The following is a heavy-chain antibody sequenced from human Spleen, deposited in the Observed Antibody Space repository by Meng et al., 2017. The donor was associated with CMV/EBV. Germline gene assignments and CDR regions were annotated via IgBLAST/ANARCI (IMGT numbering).Heavy chain of an antibody. Sequence: LRPSCAASGCTFNIYALNWVRQAPGKGLEWVSAISNSGGSTYYADSVKGRFTISRDNSKNTLYLQMGSLRAEDTAIYYCAKGRALGDFWGQGTLVTVSS. CDR2: ISNSGGST. CDR1: GCTFNIYA. J-gene: IGHJ4*02. D-gene: IGHD7-27*01. V-gene: IGHV3-23*01. CDR3: AKGRALGDF.